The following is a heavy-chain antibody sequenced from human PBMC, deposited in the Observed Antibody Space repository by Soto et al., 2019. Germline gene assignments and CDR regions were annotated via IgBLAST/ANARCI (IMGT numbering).Heavy chain of an antibody. D-gene: IGHD3-22*01. Sequence: PGGSLRLSCAASGFTFSSYGMHWVRQAPGKGLEWVAVIWYDGSNKYYADSVKGRFTISRDNSKNTLYLQMNSLRAEDTAVYYCAKDHMIVVIITTSWFDPWGQGTVVTVSS. CDR3: AKDHMIVVIITTSWFDP. CDR2: IWYDGSNK. V-gene: IGHV3-33*06. CDR1: GFTFSSYG. J-gene: IGHJ5*02.